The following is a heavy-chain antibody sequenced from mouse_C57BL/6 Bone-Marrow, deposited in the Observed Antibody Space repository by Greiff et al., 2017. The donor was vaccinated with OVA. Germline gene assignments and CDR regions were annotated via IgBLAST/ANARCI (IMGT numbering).Heavy chain of an antibody. CDR1: GFTFSDSY. Sequence: EVQVVESEGGLVQPGSSMKLSCTASGFTFSDSYMAWVRQVPEKGLEWVANINYDGSSTYYLDSLKSRFIISRDNAKNILYLQMSSLKSEDTATYYCARAGTASWFAYWGQGTLVTVSA. CDR2: INYDGSST. J-gene: IGHJ3*01. V-gene: IGHV5-16*01. CDR3: ARAGTASWFAY. D-gene: IGHD4-1*01.